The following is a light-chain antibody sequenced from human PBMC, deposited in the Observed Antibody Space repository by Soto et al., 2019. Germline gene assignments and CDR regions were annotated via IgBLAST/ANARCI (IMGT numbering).Light chain of an antibody. Sequence: IKVTQSPSTLCGYKGDRVTITCRASQTIGSWLAWYQQKPGKAPKLLIYKASNLKSGVPSRFSGSGSGTEFTLTISSLQPDDFATYYCQHYNSYSEAFGQGAKVDIK. CDR1: QTIGSW. J-gene: IGKJ1*01. V-gene: IGKV1-5*03. CDR3: QHYNSYSEA. CDR2: KAS.